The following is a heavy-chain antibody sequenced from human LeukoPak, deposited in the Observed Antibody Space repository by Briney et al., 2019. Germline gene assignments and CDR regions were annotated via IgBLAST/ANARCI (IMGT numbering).Heavy chain of an antibody. CDR2: IYHSGST. D-gene: IGHD6-13*01. Sequence: SETLSLTCTVSGGSISSSGYYWGWIRQPPGKGLEWIGSIYHSGSTYYNPSLKSRVTISVDTSKNQFSLKLSSVTAADTAVYYCAREEVGSWYSDYWGQGTLVTVSS. J-gene: IGHJ4*02. CDR3: AREEVGSWYSDY. V-gene: IGHV4-39*07. CDR1: GGSISSSGYY.